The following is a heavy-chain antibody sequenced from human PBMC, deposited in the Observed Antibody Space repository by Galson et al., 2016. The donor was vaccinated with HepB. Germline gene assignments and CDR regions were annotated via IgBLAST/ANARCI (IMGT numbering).Heavy chain of an antibody. Sequence: SLRLSCAASGFTVSSHYMSWVRQAPGKGLEWVSVIYSGGSTYYEASVMGRFTISRDNSKNTLYLQMNSLRAEDTAVYYCARDRSSSSWYLGAFDIWGQGTMVTVSS. V-gene: IGHV3-66*02. CDR3: ARDRSSSSWYLGAFDI. CDR2: IYSGGST. J-gene: IGHJ3*02. CDR1: GFTVSSHY. D-gene: IGHD6-13*01.